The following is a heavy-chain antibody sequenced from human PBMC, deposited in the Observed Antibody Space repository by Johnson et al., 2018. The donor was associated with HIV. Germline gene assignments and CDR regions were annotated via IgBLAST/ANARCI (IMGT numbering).Heavy chain of an antibody. J-gene: IGHJ3*02. CDR2: ISYDGSNK. D-gene: IGHD2-15*01. Sequence: QVQLVESGGGVVQPGRSLRLSCAASGFTFSTYAMHWVRQAPGKGLEWVAVISYDGSNKYYADSVKGRFTISRDNSKNTLFLQMNSLRADETAVYYCAKRGARYCSGGSCFDAFDIWGQGTMVTVSS. CDR3: AKRGARYCSGGSCFDAFDI. CDR1: GFTFSTYA. V-gene: IGHV3-30-3*02.